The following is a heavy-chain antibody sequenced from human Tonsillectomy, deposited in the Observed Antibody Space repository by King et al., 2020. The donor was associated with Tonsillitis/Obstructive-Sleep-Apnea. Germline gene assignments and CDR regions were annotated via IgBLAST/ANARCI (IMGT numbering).Heavy chain of an antibody. D-gene: IGHD3-22*01. V-gene: IGHV4-39*01. Sequence: QLQESGPGLVKPSETLSLTCTVSGGSISSSSYYWGWIRQPPGKGLEWIGSIYYSGSTYYNPSLKSRVTISVDTSKNQFSLKLSSVTAADTAVYYCARWAYYYDGTYYYYMDVWGKGTTVTASS. J-gene: IGHJ6*03. CDR2: IYYSGST. CDR3: ARWAYYYDGTYYYYMDV. CDR1: GGSISSSSYY.